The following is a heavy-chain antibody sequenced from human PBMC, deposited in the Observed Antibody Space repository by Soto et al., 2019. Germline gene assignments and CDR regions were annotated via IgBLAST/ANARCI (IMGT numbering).Heavy chain of an antibody. D-gene: IGHD3-22*01. Sequence: LSLTCTVSGGSISSGDYYWSWIRRPPGKGLEWIGYIYYSGSTYYNPSLKSRVTISVDTSKNQFSLKLSSVTAADTAVYYCARVSTLIYYDSSGYRDYWGQGTRVTVSS. CDR2: IYYSGST. CDR3: ARVSTLIYYDSSGYRDY. V-gene: IGHV4-30-4*01. J-gene: IGHJ4*02. CDR1: GGSISSGDYY.